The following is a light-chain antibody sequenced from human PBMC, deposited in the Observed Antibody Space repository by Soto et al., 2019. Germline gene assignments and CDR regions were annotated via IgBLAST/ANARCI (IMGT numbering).Light chain of an antibody. CDR1: QSLLHSDGETY. Sequence: DVVMTQTPLSLSVTPGQPASISCRSTQSLLHSDGETYLDWYLQRPGQPPQRLISGSVNCFSGVSHMFSRSGSGTDFTLKISRVEAEDVGVYYCMQSIELPYTVGQGTKLEI. J-gene: IGKJ2*01. V-gene: IGKV2D-29*01. CDR2: GSV. CDR3: MQSIELPYT.